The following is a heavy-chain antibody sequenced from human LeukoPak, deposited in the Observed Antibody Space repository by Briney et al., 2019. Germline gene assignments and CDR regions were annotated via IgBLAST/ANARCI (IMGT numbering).Heavy chain of an antibody. CDR2: IWYDGSNK. CDR1: GLTFPKHW. J-gene: IGHJ4*02. CDR3: ARGVEFDY. V-gene: IGHV3-33*07. Sequence: GGSLRLSCVASGLTFPKHWMTWVRQAPGKGLEWVAVIWYDGSNKYYADSVKGRFTISRDNSKNTLYLQMNSLRAEDTAVYYCARGVEFDYWGQGTLVTVSS.